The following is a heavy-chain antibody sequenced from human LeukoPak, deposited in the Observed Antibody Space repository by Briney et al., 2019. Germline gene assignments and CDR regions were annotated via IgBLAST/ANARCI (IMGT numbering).Heavy chain of an antibody. J-gene: IGHJ4*02. CDR2: IYYSGST. Sequence: SETLSLTCTVSGDSINNYYWSWIRQPPGKGLEWIGCIYYSGSTNYNPSLKSRVTISVDTSKNQFSLKLNSVTAADTAVYYCARGRGYSGYDLVYWGQGTLVTASS. CDR3: ARGRGYSGYDLVY. V-gene: IGHV4-59*01. CDR1: GDSINNYY. D-gene: IGHD5-12*01.